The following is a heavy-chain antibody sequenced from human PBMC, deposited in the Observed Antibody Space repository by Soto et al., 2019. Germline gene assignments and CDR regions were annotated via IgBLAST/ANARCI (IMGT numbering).Heavy chain of an antibody. CDR2: IKQDGSEK. CDR1: GFTFSSYW. CDR3: AKNKMEGVDYFDY. J-gene: IGHJ4*02. D-gene: IGHD3-10*01. Sequence: EVQLVESGGGLVQPGGSLRLSCAASGFTFSSYWMSWVRQAPGKGLEWVANIKQDGSEKFYVDSVKGRFTISRDNAQNSPYLQMNSLRAEDTAVYFCAKNKMEGVDYFDYWGQGTLVTVSS. V-gene: IGHV3-7*03.